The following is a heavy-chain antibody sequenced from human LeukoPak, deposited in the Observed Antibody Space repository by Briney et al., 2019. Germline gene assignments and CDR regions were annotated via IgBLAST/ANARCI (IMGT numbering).Heavy chain of an antibody. CDR1: GFTFSDYA. CDR3: ARSVPDYTRFDY. V-gene: IGHV3-23*05. CDR2: FKTKYNQV. J-gene: IGHJ4*02. D-gene: IGHD4-11*01. Sequence: PGGSLRLSCVASGFTFSDYATNWVRQAPGKGLEWVSTFKTKYNQVYYAESVRGRFTISTDNSNNTVYLQMNSLRAEDTALYYCARSVPDYTRFDYWGQGALVTVSS.